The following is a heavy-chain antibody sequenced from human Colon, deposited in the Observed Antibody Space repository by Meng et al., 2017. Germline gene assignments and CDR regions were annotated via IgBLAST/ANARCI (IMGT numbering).Heavy chain of an antibody. J-gene: IGHJ4*02. CDR3: ARGFYGSGSSYYFDY. CDR1: GFTFSSYG. CDR2: IWYDGSNK. V-gene: IGHV3-33*01. D-gene: IGHD3-10*01. Sequence: GESLKISCAASGFTFSSYGMHWVRQAPGKGLEWVAVIWYDGSNKYYADSVKGRFTISRDNSKNTLYLQMNSLRAEDTAVYYCARGFYGSGSSYYFDYWGQGTLVTFSS.